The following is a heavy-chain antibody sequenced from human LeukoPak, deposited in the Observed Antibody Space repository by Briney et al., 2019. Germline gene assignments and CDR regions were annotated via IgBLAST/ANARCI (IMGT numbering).Heavy chain of an antibody. CDR1: GGSISSGGYY. CDR3: ARDRRAYYYMDV. Sequence: SETLSLTCTVSGGSISSGGYYWSWIRQPPGKGLEWNGYIYHSGSTYYNPSIKSRVTISVDRSKNQFSLKLSSVTAADTAVYYCARDRRAYYYMDVWGKGTTVTVSS. V-gene: IGHV4-30-2*01. CDR2: IYHSGST. J-gene: IGHJ6*03.